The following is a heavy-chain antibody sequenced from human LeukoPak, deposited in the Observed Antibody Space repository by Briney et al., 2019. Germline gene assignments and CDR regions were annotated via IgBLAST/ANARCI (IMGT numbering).Heavy chain of an antibody. J-gene: IGHJ4*02. CDR1: GGSISSGGYS. CDR3: ARGPLWRIAARPLDY. CDR2: IYHSGST. V-gene: IGHV4-30-2*01. D-gene: IGHD6-6*01. Sequence: PSQTLSLTCAVSGGSISSGGYSWSWIRQPPGKGLEWIGYIYHSGSTYYNPSLKSRVTISVDRSKNQFSLKLSSVTAADTAVYYCARGPLWRIAARPLDYWGQGTLVTVSS.